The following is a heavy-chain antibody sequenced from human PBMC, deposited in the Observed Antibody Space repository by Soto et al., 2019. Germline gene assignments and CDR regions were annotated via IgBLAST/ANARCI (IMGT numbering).Heavy chain of an antibody. D-gene: IGHD3-3*01. CDR2: IIPMVETP. V-gene: IGHV1-69*13. Sequence: ASVKVSCKASGGTFNSYDINWVRQAPGQGLEWMGGIIPMVETPKYAQKFQGRVTITADESTNTVYVELSSLRSEDTAMYYCARLSRPNYYYTSCFFKDNWFDTWGQGTLVTVSS. CDR1: GGTFNSYD. CDR3: ARLSRPNYYYTSCFFKDNWFDT. J-gene: IGHJ5*02.